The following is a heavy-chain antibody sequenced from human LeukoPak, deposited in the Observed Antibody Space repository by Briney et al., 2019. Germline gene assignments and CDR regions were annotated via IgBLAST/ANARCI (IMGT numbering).Heavy chain of an antibody. J-gene: IGHJ4*02. CDR3: ARTYTDSSEGFDS. Sequence: ASVKVSCKASGYTFTDCHIHWVRQAPGQGLEWMGWVNPNGGGTNYAGKFQGRVTMTSDTSISTAYMDLSRLRSDDTAVYYCARTYTDSSEGFDSWGQGTLVTVSS. CDR1: GYTFTDCH. D-gene: IGHD6-6*01. CDR2: VNPNGGGT. V-gene: IGHV1-2*02.